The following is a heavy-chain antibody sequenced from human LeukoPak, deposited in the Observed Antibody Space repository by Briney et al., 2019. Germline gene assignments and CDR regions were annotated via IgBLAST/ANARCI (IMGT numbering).Heavy chain of an antibody. J-gene: IGHJ6*04. CDR2: IRRKAYGGTT. Sequence: GGSLRLSCAASGFTFSSYGMHWVRQAPGKGLEWVGFIRRKAYGGTTEHAASVKGRFSISRDDSKSIAYLQMNSLKTEDTAVYYCARIKSTLDYYFGMDAWGKGTTVTVSS. CDR3: ARIKSTLDYYFGMDA. V-gene: IGHV3-49*04. CDR1: GFTFSSYG.